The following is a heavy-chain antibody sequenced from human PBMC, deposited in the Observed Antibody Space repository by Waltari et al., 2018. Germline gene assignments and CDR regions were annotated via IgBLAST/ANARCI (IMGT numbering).Heavy chain of an antibody. CDR1: GDYISTYY. CDR3: ARAKENWGRNAFDI. J-gene: IGHJ3*02. V-gene: IGHV4-4*07. Sequence: QVQLQESGPGLVKPSETLSLTCTVSGDYISTYYWSWIRQPAGKGLEWIGRVYNSGTTYYNPSLKSRVTMSVDTSNNQFSLKLDSVTAADTAVYYCARAKENWGRNAFDIWGQGTVLTVSS. D-gene: IGHD7-27*01. CDR2: VYNSGTT.